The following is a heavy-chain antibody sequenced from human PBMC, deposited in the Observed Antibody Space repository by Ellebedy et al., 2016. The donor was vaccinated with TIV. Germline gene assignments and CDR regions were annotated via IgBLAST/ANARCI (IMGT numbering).Heavy chain of an antibody. CDR2: INTNTGNP. D-gene: IGHD3-10*01. V-gene: IGHV7-4-1*02. CDR3: ARARSGSYVSRYAFDI. CDR1: GYTFTSYA. Sequence: AASVKVSCKASGYTFTSYAMNWVRQAPGQGLEWMGWINTNTGNPTYAQGFTGRFVFSLDTSVSTAYLQISSLKAEDTAAYYCARARSGSYVSRYAFDIWGQGTMVTVSS. J-gene: IGHJ3*02.